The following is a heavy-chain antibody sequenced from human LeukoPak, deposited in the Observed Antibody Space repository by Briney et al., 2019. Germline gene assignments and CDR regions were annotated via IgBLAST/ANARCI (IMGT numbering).Heavy chain of an antibody. CDR2: INNDGSST. CDR3: ATHNSGSPDY. Sequence: PGGSLRLSCAASGFTFSSYWMHWVPQPPGKGLVWVSRINNDGSSTSYADSVKGRFTISRDNAKNTLYLQMNSLRAEDTAVYYCATHNSGSPDYWGQGTLVTVSS. D-gene: IGHD1-26*01. CDR1: GFTFSSYW. V-gene: IGHV3-74*01. J-gene: IGHJ4*02.